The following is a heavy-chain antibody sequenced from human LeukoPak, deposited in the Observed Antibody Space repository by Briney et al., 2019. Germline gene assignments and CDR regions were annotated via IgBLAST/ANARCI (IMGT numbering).Heavy chain of an antibody. CDR2: ISSSSYI. Sequence: GGSLRLSCAASGFTFSSYSMNWVRQAPGKGLEWVSSISSSSYIYYADSVKGRFTISRDNAKNSLYLQMNSLRAEDTAVYYCARVQGRPNDYGDYVDSFDYWGQGTLVTVSS. J-gene: IGHJ4*02. V-gene: IGHV3-21*01. CDR3: ARVQGRPNDYGDYVDSFDY. CDR1: GFTFSSYS. D-gene: IGHD4-17*01.